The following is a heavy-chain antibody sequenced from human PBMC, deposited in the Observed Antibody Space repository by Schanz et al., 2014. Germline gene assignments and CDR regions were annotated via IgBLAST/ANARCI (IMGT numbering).Heavy chain of an antibody. V-gene: IGHV1-46*03. D-gene: IGHD2-2*01. Sequence: QVQLVQSGAEVKKPGASVKVSCEASGYTFTSYYIHWFRQAPGQGLEWMGLINPSVGNTNYAQNFQGRLTVTRDTSTSTVNMELSSLRSEDTAVYYCARGGFFDSTSFDSGGQGTLVTVSS. CDR3: ARGGFFDSTSFDS. CDR2: INPSVGNT. CDR1: GYTFTSYY. J-gene: IGHJ4*02.